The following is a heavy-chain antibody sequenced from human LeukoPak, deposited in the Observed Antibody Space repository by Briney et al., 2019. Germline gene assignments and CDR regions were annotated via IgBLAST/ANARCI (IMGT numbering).Heavy chain of an antibody. CDR1: GASITSYY. J-gene: IGHJ5*02. CDR2: IYYSGST. CDR3: ARTVTAAGTEWLDP. D-gene: IGHD6-13*01. Sequence: SETLSLTCTVSGASITSYYWSWIRQPPRKGLECIGYIYYSGSTSYNPSLRSRVTISVDTSKNHLSLKLSSVTAADTAVYYCARTVTAAGTEWLDPWGQGTLVIVSS. V-gene: IGHV4-59*01.